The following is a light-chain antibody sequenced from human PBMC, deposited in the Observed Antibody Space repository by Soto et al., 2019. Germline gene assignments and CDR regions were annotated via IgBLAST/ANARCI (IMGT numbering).Light chain of an antibody. CDR3: QQSYNTPPT. V-gene: IGKV1-39*01. Sequence: IEMARFPSSLFASVLDRFSITCRASQSISRSLNWYQQSPGKAPKLLVYAASTLQSGVPSRFRGSGSGTDFTLTIDSLQPEDFATYYCQQSYNTPPTFGGGTKVDI. CDR1: QSISRS. J-gene: IGKJ4*01. CDR2: AAS.